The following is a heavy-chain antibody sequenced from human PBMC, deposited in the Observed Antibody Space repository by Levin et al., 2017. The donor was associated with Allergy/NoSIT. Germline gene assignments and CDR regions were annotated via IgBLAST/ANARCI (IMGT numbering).Heavy chain of an antibody. CDR2: IGIAGDT. Sequence: GGSLRLSCAASGFTFISHDMHWVRQTTGKRLEWVSSIGIAGDTYYAGSVKGRFTISRENAKDSLYLQMNSLSAGDTAVYYCAREHKDCDAFDVWGQGTMVTVSS. J-gene: IGHJ3*01. CDR3: AREHKDCDAFDV. CDR1: GFTFISHD. D-gene: IGHD2-15*01. V-gene: IGHV3-13*01.